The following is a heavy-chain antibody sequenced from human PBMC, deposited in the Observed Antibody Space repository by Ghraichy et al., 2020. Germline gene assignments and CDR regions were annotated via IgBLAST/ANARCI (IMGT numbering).Heavy chain of an antibody. J-gene: IGHJ3*02. CDR1: GFSFSSFW. Sequence: GGSLRLSCAASGFSFSSFWMTWVRQAPGKGLEWVAYTKQDGSAKYYVDPVKGRFTISRDNAKNSLYLQMDSLRADDPAWYYCARRIVGANDVFVSWGQGTMVTVSS. D-gene: IGHD1-26*01. V-gene: IGHV3-7*01. CDR3: ARRIVGANDVFVS. CDR2: TKQDGSAK.